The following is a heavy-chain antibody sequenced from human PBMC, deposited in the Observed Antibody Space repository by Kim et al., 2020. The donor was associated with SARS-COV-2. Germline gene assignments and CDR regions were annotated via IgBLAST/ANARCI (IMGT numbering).Heavy chain of an antibody. J-gene: IGHJ5*02. CDR1: GGSISSYY. Sequence: SETLSLTCTVSGGSISSYYWSWIRQPPGKGLEWIGYIYYSGSTNYNPSLKSRVTISVDTSKNQFSLKLSSVTAADTAVYYCARGTPHDYDILTGYGKNWFDPWGQGTLVTVSS. CDR3: ARGTPHDYDILTGYGKNWFDP. V-gene: IGHV4-59*01. CDR2: IYYSGST. D-gene: IGHD3-9*01.